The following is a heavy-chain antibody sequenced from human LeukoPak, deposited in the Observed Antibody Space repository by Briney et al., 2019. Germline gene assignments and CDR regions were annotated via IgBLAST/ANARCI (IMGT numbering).Heavy chain of an antibody. J-gene: IGHJ4*02. Sequence: ASVKVSCKASGYTFTGYYMNWVREAPGQGLEWMGWMNPDSGGTNYAQKFQGRVTMTRDTSISTAYMDLSRLRSDDTAVYYCARCAPNSSGFRLVDNWGQGTLVTVSS. CDR3: ARCAPNSSGFRLVDN. CDR2: MNPDSGGT. CDR1: GYTFTGYY. V-gene: IGHV1-2*02. D-gene: IGHD6-19*01.